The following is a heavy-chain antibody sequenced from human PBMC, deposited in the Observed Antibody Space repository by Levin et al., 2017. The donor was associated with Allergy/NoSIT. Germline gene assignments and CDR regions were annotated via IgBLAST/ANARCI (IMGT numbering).Heavy chain of an antibody. CDR2: IWYDGNNK. CDR1: GFTFTIYG. J-gene: IGHJ6*02. Sequence: SCAASGFTFTIYGMHWVRQAPGKGLEWVAVIWYDGNNKYYADSVKGRFTISRDNSKNTLYLEMNSLRAEDTGVYYCARDVSDQDYGVGYGMAVWGQGTTVAVS. V-gene: IGHV3-33*01. CDR3: ARDVSDQDYGVGYGMAV. D-gene: IGHD4-17*01.